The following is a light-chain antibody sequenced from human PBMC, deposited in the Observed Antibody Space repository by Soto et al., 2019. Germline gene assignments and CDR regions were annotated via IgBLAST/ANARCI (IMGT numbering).Light chain of an antibody. CDR3: RSYTSSSTVV. V-gene: IGLV2-14*01. CDR2: EVS. J-gene: IGLJ2*01. Sequence: QSALTQPASVSGSPGQSITISCTGTSSDVGGYKYVSWYQQHPGKAPKLMIYEVSNRPSGVSNRFSGSKSGNTASLTISGLQAEDEADYYCRSYTSSSTVVFGGGTKVTVL. CDR1: SSDVGGYKY.